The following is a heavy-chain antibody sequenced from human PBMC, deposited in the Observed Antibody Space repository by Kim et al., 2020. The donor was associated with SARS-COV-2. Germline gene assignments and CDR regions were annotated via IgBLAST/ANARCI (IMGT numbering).Heavy chain of an antibody. CDR3: ARGTAGATVTTWRRSKNANWYFDL. CDR1: GGSISSSNW. V-gene: IGHV4-4*02. CDR2: IYHSGST. Sequence: SETLSLTCAVSGGSISSSNWWSWVRQPPGKGLEWIGEIYHSGSTNYNPSLKSRVTISVDKSKNQFSLKLSSVTAAETAGYYCARGTAGATVTTWRRSKNANWYFDLWGRGTLVTVSS. J-gene: IGHJ2*01. D-gene: IGHD4-17*01.